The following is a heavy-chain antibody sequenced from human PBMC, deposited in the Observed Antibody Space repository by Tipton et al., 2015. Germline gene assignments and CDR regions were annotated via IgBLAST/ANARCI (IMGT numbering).Heavy chain of an antibody. CDR1: GFTFSAHS. CDR3: AKEGDTGTRVADYFDS. CDR2: ISGGADFT. Sequence: SLRLSCEASGFTFSAHSMAWVRQPPGKGLQWVSAISGGADFTVYADSVKGRFTISRENSKTTLYLQMNSLGAEDTAIYYCAKEGDTGTRVADYFDSWGQGTLVTVSS. J-gene: IGHJ4*02. V-gene: IGHV3-23*01. D-gene: IGHD6-19*01.